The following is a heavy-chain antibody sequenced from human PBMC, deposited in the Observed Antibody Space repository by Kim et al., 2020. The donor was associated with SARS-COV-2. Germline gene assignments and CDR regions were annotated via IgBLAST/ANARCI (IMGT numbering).Heavy chain of an antibody. J-gene: IGHJ3*02. CDR2: IYPGDSDT. CDR1: GYSFTSYW. D-gene: IGHD3-16*01. CDR3: ARSLLGPYSGSAFDI. V-gene: IGHV5-51*01. Sequence: GESLKISCKGSGYSFTSYWIGWVRQMPGKGLEWMGIIYPGDSDTRYSPSFQGQVTISADKSISTAYLQWSSLKASDTAMYYCARSLLGPYSGSAFDIWGQGTMVTVSS.